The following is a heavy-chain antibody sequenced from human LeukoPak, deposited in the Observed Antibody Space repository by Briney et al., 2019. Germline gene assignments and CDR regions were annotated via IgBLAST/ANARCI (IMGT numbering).Heavy chain of an antibody. D-gene: IGHD1-26*01. CDR3: ARVVYGGSYFDY. V-gene: IGHV3-21*01. CDR2: ISISSNYI. CDR1: GFTFSSYS. J-gene: IGHJ4*02. Sequence: GGSLRLSCAASGFTFSSYSMNWVRQAPAKGLEWVSSISISSNYIYYADSVKGRFTISRDNAKNSLCLQMNSPRAEDTAVYYCARVVYGGSYFDYWGQGTLVTVSS.